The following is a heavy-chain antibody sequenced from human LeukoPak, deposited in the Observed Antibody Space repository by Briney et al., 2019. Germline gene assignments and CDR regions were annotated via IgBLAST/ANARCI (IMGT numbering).Heavy chain of an antibody. CDR3: AREGPIQFDF. Sequence: SETLSLTCTVSGGSISSTSYYWGWIRQPPGKGLEWIGSIYYSGRTYYNPSLKSRVTISVDTSKNQFSLKLTSLKAADTAVYYCAREGPIQFDFWGQGSLVTVSS. V-gene: IGHV4-39*07. CDR1: GGSISSTSYY. CDR2: IYYSGRT. D-gene: IGHD5-18*01. J-gene: IGHJ4*02.